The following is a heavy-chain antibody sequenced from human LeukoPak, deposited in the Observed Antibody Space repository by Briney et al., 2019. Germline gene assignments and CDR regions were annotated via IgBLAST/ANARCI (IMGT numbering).Heavy chain of an antibody. V-gene: IGHV3-23*01. D-gene: IGHD1-26*01. CDR2: ISGSGGST. Sequence: GGSLRLSCAASGFTFSSYAMSWVRQAPGKGLEWVSAISGSGGSTYYADSVKGRFTISRDNSKNTLYLQMNSLRAEDTAVYYCARDLAPVGATTGAYWGQGTLVTVSS. CDR3: ARDLAPVGATTGAY. CDR1: GFTFSSYA. J-gene: IGHJ4*02.